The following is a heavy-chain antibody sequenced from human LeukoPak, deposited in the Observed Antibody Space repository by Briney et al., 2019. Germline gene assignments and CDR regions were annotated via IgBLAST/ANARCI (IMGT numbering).Heavy chain of an antibody. Sequence: PSKTLSLTCTVSGGSISSSSYYWGWIRQPPGKGLEWIGSIYYSGSTYYNPSLKSRVTISVDTSKNQFSLKLSSVTAADTAVYYCARDFPLIAAAGTRVWFDPWGQGTLVTVSS. CDR3: ARDFPLIAAAGTRVWFDP. CDR1: GGSISSSSYY. J-gene: IGHJ5*02. CDR2: IYYSGST. V-gene: IGHV4-39*07. D-gene: IGHD6-13*01.